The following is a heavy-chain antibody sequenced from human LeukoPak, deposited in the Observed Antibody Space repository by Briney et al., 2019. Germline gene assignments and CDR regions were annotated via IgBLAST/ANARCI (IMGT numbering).Heavy chain of an antibody. CDR1: GFTFTSYW. CDR3: ARLPTAMVNWFDP. D-gene: IGHD5-18*01. CDR2: IYPGDSDT. Sequence: GGSLRLSCAASGFTFTSYWIGWVRQMPGKGLEWMGIIYPGDSDTRYSPSFQGQVTISADKSISTAYLQWSSLKASDTAMYYCARLPTAMVNWFDPWGQGTLVTVSS. V-gene: IGHV5-51*01. J-gene: IGHJ5*02.